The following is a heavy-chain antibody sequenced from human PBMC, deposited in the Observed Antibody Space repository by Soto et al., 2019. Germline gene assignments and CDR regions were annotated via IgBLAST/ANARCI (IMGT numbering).Heavy chain of an antibody. J-gene: IGHJ4*02. V-gene: IGHV1-46*01. Sequence: ASVRVSCKASGYTFTSYYMHWVRQAPGQGLEWMGIINPSGGSTSYAQKFQGRVTMTRDTSTSTVYMELSSLRSEDTAVYYCARGGGIYYDSSGYEIPSDYWGQGTLVTVSS. CDR2: INPSGGST. D-gene: IGHD3-22*01. CDR1: GYTFTSYY. CDR3: ARGGGIYYDSSGYEIPSDY.